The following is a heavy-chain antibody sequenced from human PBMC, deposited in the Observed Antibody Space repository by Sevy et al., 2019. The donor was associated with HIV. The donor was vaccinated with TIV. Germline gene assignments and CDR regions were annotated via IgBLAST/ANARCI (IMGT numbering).Heavy chain of an antibody. J-gene: IGHJ6*02. V-gene: IGHV3-7*01. CDR1: GFTFSSYW. Sequence: GGSVRLSCAASGFTFSSYWMSWVRQAPGKGLEWVANIKQDGSEKYYVDSVKGRFTISRDNAKNSLYLQMNSLRAEDTAVYYCARDQGNTGIYYYYGMDVWGQGTTVTVSS. CDR2: IKQDGSEK. D-gene: IGHD3-10*01. CDR3: ARDQGNTGIYYYYGMDV.